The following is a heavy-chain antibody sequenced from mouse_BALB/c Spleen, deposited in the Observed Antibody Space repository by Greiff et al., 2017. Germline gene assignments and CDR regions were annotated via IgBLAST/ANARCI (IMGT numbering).Heavy chain of an antibody. CDR1: GYTFTSYT. CDR2: INPSSGYT. Sequence: LQESGAELARPGASVKMSCKASGYTFTSYTMHWVKQRPGQGLEWIGYINPSSGYTNYNQKFKDKATLTADKSSSTAYMQLSSLTSEDSAVYYCARSYYGNSFAYWGQGTLVTVSA. CDR3: ARSYYGNSFAY. D-gene: IGHD2-1*01. V-gene: IGHV1-4*01. J-gene: IGHJ3*01.